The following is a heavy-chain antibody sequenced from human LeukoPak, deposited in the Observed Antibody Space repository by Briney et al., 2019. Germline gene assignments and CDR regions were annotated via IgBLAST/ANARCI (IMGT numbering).Heavy chain of an antibody. Sequence: PGGSLRLSCAASGSMFSSNWMSWVRLAPGKGLEWVANIKEDGTETYYVDSVKGRFTISRDNAKNSLYLQMNSLRVEDTAVYYCAKAGRSLQTYWGQGTLVTVSS. D-gene: IGHD5-24*01. CDR2: IKEDGTET. CDR1: GSMFSSNW. V-gene: IGHV3-7*03. J-gene: IGHJ4*02. CDR3: AKAGRSLQTY.